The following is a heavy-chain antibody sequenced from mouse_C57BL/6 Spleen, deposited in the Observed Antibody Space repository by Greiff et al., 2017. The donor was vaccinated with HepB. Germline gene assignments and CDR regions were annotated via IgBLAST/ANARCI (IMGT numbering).Heavy chain of an antibody. V-gene: IGHV14-2*01. Sequence: VQLQQSGAELVKPGASVKLSCTASGFNFKDYYMHWVKQRTEQGLEWIGRIDPEDGETKYAPKFQGKATITADTSSNTAYLQLSSLTSEDTAVYYCATYYGYDEYYFDYWGQGTTLTVSS. CDR2: IDPEDGET. CDR3: ATYYGYDEYYFDY. D-gene: IGHD2-9*01. CDR1: GFNFKDYY. J-gene: IGHJ2*01.